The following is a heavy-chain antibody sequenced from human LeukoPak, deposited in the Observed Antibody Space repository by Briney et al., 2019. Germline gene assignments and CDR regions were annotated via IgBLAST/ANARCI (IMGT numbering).Heavy chain of an antibody. CDR3: TREKSYGYIRADS. CDR1: GGSISSGSYY. J-gene: IGHJ4*02. Sequence: SETLSLTCTVSGGSISSGSYYWRWIRQPAGTGLKWIGHIYASGGTKYNPSLESRVTISIDTSKNQLSLRLSSVTAADTAVYYCTREKSYGYIRADSWGQGTLVAVSS. CDR2: IYASGGT. V-gene: IGHV4-61*09. D-gene: IGHD3-16*01.